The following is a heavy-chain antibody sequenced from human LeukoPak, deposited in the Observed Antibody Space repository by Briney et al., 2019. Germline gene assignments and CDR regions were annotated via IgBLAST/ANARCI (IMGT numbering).Heavy chain of an antibody. J-gene: IGHJ5*02. CDR2: INPSGGST. Sequence: ASVKVSCKASGYTFTSYYMHWVRQAPGQGLEWMGIINPSGGSTSYAQKFQGRVTMTRDMSTSTVYMELSSLRSEDTAVYYCARASTPYSSTWHWFDPWGQGTLVTVSS. D-gene: IGHD6-13*01. CDR3: ARASTPYSSTWHWFDP. V-gene: IGHV1-46*01. CDR1: GYTFTSYY.